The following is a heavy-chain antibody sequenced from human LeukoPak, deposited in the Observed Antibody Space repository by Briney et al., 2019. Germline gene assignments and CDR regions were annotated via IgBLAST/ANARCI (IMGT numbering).Heavy chain of an antibody. CDR2: IYHSGST. V-gene: IGHV4-38-2*02. J-gene: IGHJ5*02. D-gene: IGHD3-22*01. Sequence: SETLSLTCTVSGYSISSGYCWGWIRQPPGKGLEWIGSIYHSGSTYYNPSLKSRVTISVDTSKNQFSLKLSSVTAADTAVYYCARVSYYDSSGYYMHGWFDPWGQGTLVTVSS. CDR3: ARVSYYDSSGYYMHGWFDP. CDR1: GYSISSGYC.